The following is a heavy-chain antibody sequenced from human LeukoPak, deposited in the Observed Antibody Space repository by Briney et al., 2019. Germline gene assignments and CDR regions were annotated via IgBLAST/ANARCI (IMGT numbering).Heavy chain of an antibody. CDR2: IYYSGST. CDR1: GGSISSSSYY. Sequence: PSETLSLTCAVSGGSISSSSYYWGWIRQPPGKGLEWIGSIYYSGSTYYNPSLKSRVTISVDTSKNQFSLKLSSVTAADTAVYYYARDAENLGYRGQGTLVTVSS. CDR3: ARDAENLGY. J-gene: IGHJ4*02. D-gene: IGHD2/OR15-2a*01. V-gene: IGHV4-39*07.